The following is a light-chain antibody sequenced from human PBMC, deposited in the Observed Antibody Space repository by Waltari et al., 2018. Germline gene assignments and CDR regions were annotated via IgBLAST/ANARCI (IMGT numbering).Light chain of an antibody. J-gene: IGLJ3*02. CDR3: AAWDNSLGRWV. CDR2: RND. CDR1: GSNIGNNY. V-gene: IGLV1-47*01. Sequence: QSVLAQPPSASGTPGPTVTLPCSGIGSNIGNNYVFWYQQLPGKAPKLLIYRNDQRPSGVPDRFSASKSVTSASLAIGGLRSEDEAIYHCAAWDNSLGRWVFGEGTKLTVL.